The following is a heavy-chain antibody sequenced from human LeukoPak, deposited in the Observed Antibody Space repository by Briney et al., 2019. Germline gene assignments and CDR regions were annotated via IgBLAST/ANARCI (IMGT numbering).Heavy chain of an antibody. Sequence: PGGSLRLSCAASGFTFSSYGMHWVRQAPGKGLEWVAFIRYDGSNKYYADSVKGRFTISRDNSKNTLYLQMNSLRAEDTAVYYCAKDFRKAVAGRVFDYWGQGTPVTVSS. V-gene: IGHV3-30*02. CDR3: AKDFRKAVAGRVFDY. D-gene: IGHD6-19*01. CDR1: GFTFSSYG. CDR2: IRYDGSNK. J-gene: IGHJ4*02.